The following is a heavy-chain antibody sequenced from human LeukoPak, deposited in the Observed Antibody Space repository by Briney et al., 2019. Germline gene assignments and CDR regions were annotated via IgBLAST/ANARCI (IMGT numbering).Heavy chain of an antibody. CDR1: GYSISSGYY. J-gene: IGHJ4*02. CDR2: IYHSGST. CDR3: ASVEYYDFWSGYPTYYFDY. D-gene: IGHD3-3*01. Sequence: SETLSLTCAVSGYSISSGYYWGWIRQPPGNGLEWIGSIYHSGSTYYNPSLKSRVTISVDTSKNQFSLKLSSVTAADTAVYYCASVEYYDFWSGYPTYYFDYWGQGTLVTVSS. V-gene: IGHV4-38-2*01.